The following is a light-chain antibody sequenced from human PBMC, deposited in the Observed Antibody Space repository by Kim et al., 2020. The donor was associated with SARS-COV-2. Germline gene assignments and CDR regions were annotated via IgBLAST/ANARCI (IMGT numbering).Light chain of an antibody. CDR2: GAS. CDR3: QQYGSSPWT. Sequence: SPGERATLSCRASQSVSSSYLAWYQQKPGQAPRLLIYGASSRATGIPDRFSGSGSGTDFTLTISRLGPEDFAVYYCQQYGSSPWTFGQGTKVEIK. J-gene: IGKJ1*01. CDR1: QSVSSSY. V-gene: IGKV3-20*01.